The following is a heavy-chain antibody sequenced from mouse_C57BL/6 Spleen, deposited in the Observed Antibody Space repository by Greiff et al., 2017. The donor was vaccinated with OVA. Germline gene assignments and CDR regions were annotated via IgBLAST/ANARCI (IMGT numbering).Heavy chain of an antibody. D-gene: IGHD4-1*01. Sequence: VQLQESGPELVKPGASVKISCKASGYAFSSSWMNWVKQRPGKGLEWIGRIYPGDGDTNYNGKFKGKATLTADKSSSTAYMQLSSLTSEDSAVYCCARSQLTGTGMDYWGQGTSVTVSS. CDR1: GYAFSSSW. CDR3: ARSQLTGTGMDY. CDR2: IYPGDGDT. J-gene: IGHJ4*01. V-gene: IGHV1-82*01.